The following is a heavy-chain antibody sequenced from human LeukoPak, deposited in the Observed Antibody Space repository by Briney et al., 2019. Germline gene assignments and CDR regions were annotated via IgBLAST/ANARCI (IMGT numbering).Heavy chain of an antibody. CDR3: AKSSDSSGYFPYFDY. Sequence: GRSLRLSCAASGFTFSSYGMHWVRQAPGKGLEWVAVISYDGSNKYYADSVKGRFTISRDNSKNTLYLQMNSLRAEDTAVYYCAKSSDSSGYFPYFDYWGQGTLVTVFS. D-gene: IGHD3-22*01. CDR1: GFTFSSYG. CDR2: ISYDGSNK. V-gene: IGHV3-30*18. J-gene: IGHJ4*02.